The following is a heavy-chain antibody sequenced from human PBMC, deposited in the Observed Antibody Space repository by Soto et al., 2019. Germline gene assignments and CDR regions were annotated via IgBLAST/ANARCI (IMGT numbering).Heavy chain of an antibody. Sequence: KPSETLSLTCTVSGGSISSSSYYWGWIRQPPGKGLEWIGSIYYSGSTYYNPSLKSRVTISVDTSKNQFSLKLSSVTAADTAVYYCARHSTHSSSSPSNWFDPWGQGTLVTVSS. CDR1: GGSISSSSYY. V-gene: IGHV4-39*01. J-gene: IGHJ5*02. D-gene: IGHD6-6*01. CDR3: ARHSTHSSSSPSNWFDP. CDR2: IYYSGST.